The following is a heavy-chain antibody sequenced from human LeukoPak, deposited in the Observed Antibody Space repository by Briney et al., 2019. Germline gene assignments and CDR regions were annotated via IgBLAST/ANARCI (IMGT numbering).Heavy chain of an antibody. J-gene: IGHJ4*02. CDR3: ARNSCPSGTCYDNRGYFDY. D-gene: IGHD2-15*01. CDR2: IYYSGST. Sequence: SETLSLTCTVSGGSISSYYWSWIRQPPGKGLEWIGYIYYSGSTNYNPSLKSRVTISVDTSKNQFSLKLSSVTAADTAVYYCARNSCPSGTCYDNRGYFDYWGQGTLVTVSS. CDR1: GGSISSYY. V-gene: IGHV4-59*08.